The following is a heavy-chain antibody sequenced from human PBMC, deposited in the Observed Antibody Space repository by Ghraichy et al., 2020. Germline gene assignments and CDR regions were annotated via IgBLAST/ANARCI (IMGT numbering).Heavy chain of an antibody. Sequence: SQTLSLTCSVSGASVSSTTWWTWVRQAPGKGLEWIGQIYGSGGTNYNPSLGSRVTMSIDKSKNQFSLNLRSVTAADTAVYYCAGDRGYWGSDCYFDSWGQGALVTVAS. CDR3: AGDRGYWGSDCYFDS. CDR1: GASVSSTTW. V-gene: IGHV4-4*02. D-gene: IGHD2-21*02. J-gene: IGHJ5*01. CDR2: IYGSGGT.